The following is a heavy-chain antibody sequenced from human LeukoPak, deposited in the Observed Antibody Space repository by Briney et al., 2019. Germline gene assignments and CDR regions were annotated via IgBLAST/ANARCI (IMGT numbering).Heavy chain of an antibody. CDR1: GGSVTSTNY. J-gene: IGHJ2*01. D-gene: IGHD1-14*01. V-gene: IGHV4-4*02. CDR2: VNLQGFT. Sequence: SETLSLTCGVSGGSVTSTNYWTWVRQPPGKGLEWIGEVNLQGFTNYNPSLMGRVAISVDTSENHISLQLTSVTAADTAVYYCARRGSGASLEYYFDLWGRGTLVTVSS. CDR3: ARRGSGASLEYYFDL.